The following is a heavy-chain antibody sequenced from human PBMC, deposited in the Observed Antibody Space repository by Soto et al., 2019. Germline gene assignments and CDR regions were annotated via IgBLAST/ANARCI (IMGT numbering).Heavy chain of an antibody. CDR1: GYTFTSYA. CDR2: INAGNGNT. J-gene: IGHJ6*03. CDR3: ARGPVPAAIYYYYYYMDV. D-gene: IGHD2-2*02. V-gene: IGHV1-3*01. Sequence: QVQLVQSGAEVKKPGASVKVSCKASGYTFTSYAMHWVRQAPGQRLEWMGWINAGNGNTKYSQKFQGRVTITRDTSASTAYRELSSLRSEDTAVYYCARGPVPAAIYYYYYYMDVWGKGTTVTVSS.